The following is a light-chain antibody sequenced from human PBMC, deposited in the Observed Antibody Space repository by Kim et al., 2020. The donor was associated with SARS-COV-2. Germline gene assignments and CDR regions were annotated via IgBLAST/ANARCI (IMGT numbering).Light chain of an antibody. Sequence: PVGTVTLTCASSTGAVTSGYYPNCFQQKPGQAPRSLIYGPSNKQSSTPARFSGSLLGGKAALTLSGVQPEDEAEYYCLLYYGGTRVFGGGTQLTVL. V-gene: IGLV7-43*01. CDR1: TGAVTSGYY. CDR2: GPS. CDR3: LLYYGGTRV. J-gene: IGLJ3*02.